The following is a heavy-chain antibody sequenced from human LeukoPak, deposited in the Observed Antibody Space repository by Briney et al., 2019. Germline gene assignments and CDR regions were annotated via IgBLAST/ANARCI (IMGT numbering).Heavy chain of an antibody. CDR3: VRDGYRD. CDR1: GFNVRSYY. D-gene: IGHD6-25*01. V-gene: IGHV3-66*01. CDR2: IYIDGNT. J-gene: IGHJ4*02. Sequence: QPGGSLRLSCAASGFNVRSYYMSWVRQAPGKGLEWVSVIYIDGNTYYAVSVKGRFTISRDNSKNTLYLQMNSLRADDTAVYYCVRDGYRDWGQGTLVTVSS.